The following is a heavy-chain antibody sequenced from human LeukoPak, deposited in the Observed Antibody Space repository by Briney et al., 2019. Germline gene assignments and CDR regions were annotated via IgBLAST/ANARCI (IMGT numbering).Heavy chain of an antibody. J-gene: IGHJ4*02. CDR3: ARNYYGSGSPNDY. CDR2: INPNSGGT. Sequence: ASVKVSCKTSGYTFTAYYIHWARQAPGQGLEWMGWINPNSGGTNYAQKFQGRVTMTRDTSTSTVYMELSSLRSDDTAVYYCARNYYGSGSPNDYWGQGTLVTVSS. CDR1: GYTFTAYY. V-gene: IGHV1-2*02. D-gene: IGHD3-10*01.